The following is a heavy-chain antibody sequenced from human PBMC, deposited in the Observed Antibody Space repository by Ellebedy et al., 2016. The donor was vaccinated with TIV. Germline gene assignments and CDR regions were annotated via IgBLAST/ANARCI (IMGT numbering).Heavy chain of an antibody. V-gene: IGHV1-69*13. CDR2: IIPIFGTA. J-gene: IGHJ6*02. D-gene: IGHD3-16*02. CDR3: ARDPNPFRYDYIWGSYRYPQGMDV. Sequence: SVKVSXKASGGTFSSYAISWVRQAPGQGLEWMGGIIPIFGTANYAQKFQGRVTITADESTSTAYMELSSLRSEDTAVYYCARDPNPFRYDYIWGSYRYPQGMDVWGQGTTVTVSS. CDR1: GGTFSSYA.